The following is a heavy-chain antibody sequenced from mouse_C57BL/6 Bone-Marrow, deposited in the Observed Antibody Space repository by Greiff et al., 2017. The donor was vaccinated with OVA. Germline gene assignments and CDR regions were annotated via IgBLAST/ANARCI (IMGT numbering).Heavy chain of an antibody. J-gene: IGHJ1*03. Sequence: QQSCKASGYTFTSYWMHWVKQRPGRGLEWIGRIDPNSGGTKYNEKFKSKATLTVDKPSSTAYMQLSSLTSEDSAVYYCARGYYGSSYGYFDVWGTGTTVTVSS. D-gene: IGHD1-1*01. CDR1: GYTFTSYW. CDR2: IDPNSGGT. V-gene: IGHV1-72*01. CDR3: ARGYYGSSYGYFDV.